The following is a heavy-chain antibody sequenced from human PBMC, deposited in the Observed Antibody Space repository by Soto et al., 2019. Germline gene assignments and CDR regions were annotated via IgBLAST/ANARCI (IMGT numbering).Heavy chain of an antibody. CDR3: ARAPPDAYGDLGQFDY. D-gene: IGHD4-17*01. CDR2: IYYSGST. V-gene: IGHV4-30-4*01. J-gene: IGHJ4*02. Sequence: QVQLQESGPGLVKPSQTLSLTCTVSGGSISSGDYYWSWIRQPPGKGLEWIGYIYYSGSTYYNPYLKSRVTISVATSKNQFSLKLSSVTAADTAVYYCARAPPDAYGDLGQFDYWGQGTLVTVSS. CDR1: GGSISSGDYY.